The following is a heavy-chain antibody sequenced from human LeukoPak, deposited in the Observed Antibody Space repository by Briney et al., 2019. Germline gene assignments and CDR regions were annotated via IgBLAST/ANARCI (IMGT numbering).Heavy chain of an antibody. V-gene: IGHV1-24*01. CDR1: GYTLTELS. CDR2: FDPEDGET. D-gene: IGHD2-21*02. J-gene: IGHJ1*01. Sequence: GASVKVSCKVSGYTLTELSMHWVRQAPGKGLEWMGGFDPEDGETIYAQKFQGRVTMTEDTSTDTAYMELSSLRSEDTAVYYCATDFYCGGDCYLKGFQHWGQGTLVTVSS. CDR3: ATDFYCGGDCYLKGFQH.